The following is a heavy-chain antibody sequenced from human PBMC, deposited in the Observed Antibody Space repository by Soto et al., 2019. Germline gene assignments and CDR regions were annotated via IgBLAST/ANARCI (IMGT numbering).Heavy chain of an antibody. V-gene: IGHV3-7*03. CDR1: GFTFSSYW. J-gene: IGHJ6*02. D-gene: IGHD3-3*01. Sequence: EVQLVESGGGLVQPGGSLRLSCAASGFTFSSYWMSWVRQAPGKGLEWVANIKQDGSEKYYVDSVKGRFTVSRDNAKNSLYLQMNSLRAEDSAVYYCARDCTLRFLEWFIPPTTYGMDVWGQGTTVTVSS. CDR2: IKQDGSEK. CDR3: ARDCTLRFLEWFIPPTTYGMDV.